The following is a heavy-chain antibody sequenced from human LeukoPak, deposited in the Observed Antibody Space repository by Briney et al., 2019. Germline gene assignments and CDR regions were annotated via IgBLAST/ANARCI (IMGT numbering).Heavy chain of an antibody. CDR2: IYYSGST. J-gene: IGHJ6*03. D-gene: IGHD6-13*01. Sequence: SETLSLTCTVSGGSISSYYWSWIRQPPGKGLEWIGYIYYSGSTNYNPSLKSRVSISVDTSKNQFSLKLSSVTAADTAVYYCARVRADYSSPTEENYYYYMDVWGKGTTVTVSS. V-gene: IGHV4-59*01. CDR3: ARVRADYSSPTEENYYYYMDV. CDR1: GGSISSYY.